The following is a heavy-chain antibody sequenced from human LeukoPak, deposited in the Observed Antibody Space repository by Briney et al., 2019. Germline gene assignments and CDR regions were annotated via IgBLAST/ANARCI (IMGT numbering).Heavy chain of an antibody. V-gene: IGHV3-23*01. CDR1: GFTFSSYA. J-gene: IGHJ4*02. CDR3: AKWLVGATTEYYFDY. CDR2: ISGSGGST. Sequence: GGSLRLSCAASGFTFSSYAMSWVRQAPGKGLEWVSAISGSGGSTYYADSVKGRFTISRDNSKNTLYLQMNSLRAEDTAVCYCAKWLVGATTEYYFDYWGQGTLVTVSS. D-gene: IGHD1-26*01.